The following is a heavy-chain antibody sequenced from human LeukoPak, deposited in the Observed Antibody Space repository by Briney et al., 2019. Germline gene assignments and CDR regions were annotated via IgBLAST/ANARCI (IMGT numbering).Heavy chain of an antibody. Sequence: ASVKVSCKASGYMFTGYYMHWVRQAPGQGLEWMGWINPNSGDTNYAQKFQGRVTMTRDTSINTAFMELSRLRSDDTAVYYCARDRHWNQGNFDYWGQGTLVTVSS. V-gene: IGHV1-2*02. CDR2: INPNSGDT. CDR3: ARDRHWNQGNFDY. J-gene: IGHJ4*02. CDR1: GYMFTGYY. D-gene: IGHD1-1*01.